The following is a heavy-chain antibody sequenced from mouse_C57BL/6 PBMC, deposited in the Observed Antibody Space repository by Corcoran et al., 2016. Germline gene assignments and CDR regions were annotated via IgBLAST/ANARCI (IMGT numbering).Heavy chain of an antibody. CDR2: IYPGDGDT. CDR3: ARNDDHYYAMDY. Sequence: QVQLQQSGAELVKPGASVKISCKASGYAFSSYWMNWVKQRPGKGLEWIGQIYPGDGDTNYNGKFKGKATLTADKSSSTAYMQLSSLTSEDSAVYFCARNDDHYYAMDYWGQGTSVTVSS. CDR1: GYAFSSYW. J-gene: IGHJ4*01. V-gene: IGHV1-80*01.